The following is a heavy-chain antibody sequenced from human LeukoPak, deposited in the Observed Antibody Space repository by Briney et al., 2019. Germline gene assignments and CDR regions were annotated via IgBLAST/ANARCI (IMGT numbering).Heavy chain of an antibody. J-gene: IGHJ3*02. CDR3: ARSERIIMILGGAFDI. CDR2: IYYSGST. D-gene: IGHD3-22*01. V-gene: IGHV4-59*08. CDR1: GDSISSYY. Sequence: SETLSLTCTVSGDSISSYYWSWIRQPPGKGLEWIGYIYYSGSTNYSPSLKSRVTISVDTSKNQFSLKLSSVTAADTAVYYCARSERIIMILGGAFDIWGQGTVVTVS.